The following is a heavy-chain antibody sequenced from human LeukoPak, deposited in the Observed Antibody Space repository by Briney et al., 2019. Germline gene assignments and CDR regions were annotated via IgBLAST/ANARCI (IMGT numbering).Heavy chain of an antibody. CDR1: GFTFSSYW. CDR3: ARAPATRNYDLLTGYYKSVGAFDI. Sequence: GGSLRLSCAASGFTFSSYWMSWVRQAPVKGLEWVANIKQDGSEKYYVDSVKGRFTISRDNAKNSLYLQMNSLRAEDTAVYYCARAPATRNYDLLTGYYKSVGAFDIWGQGTMVTVSS. CDR2: IKQDGSEK. J-gene: IGHJ3*02. D-gene: IGHD3-9*01. V-gene: IGHV3-7*01.